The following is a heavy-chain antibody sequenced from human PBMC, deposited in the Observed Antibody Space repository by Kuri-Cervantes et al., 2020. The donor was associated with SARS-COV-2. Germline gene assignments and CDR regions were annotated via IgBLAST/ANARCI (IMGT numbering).Heavy chain of an antibody. Sequence: KVSCKSSGYSFATYWIGWVRQMPGKGLEWMGIIYPGDSDTRYSPSFQGQVNISADKSISTAYLQWSSLKASDTAMYYCARQSGFYDYVWGSYRLDAFDIWGQGTMVTVSS. CDR3: ARQSGFYDYVWGSYRLDAFDI. V-gene: IGHV5-51*01. CDR1: GYSFATYW. D-gene: IGHD3-16*02. J-gene: IGHJ3*02. CDR2: IYPGDSDT.